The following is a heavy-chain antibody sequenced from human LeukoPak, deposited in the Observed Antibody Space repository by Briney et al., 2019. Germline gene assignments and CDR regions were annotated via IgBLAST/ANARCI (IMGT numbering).Heavy chain of an antibody. D-gene: IGHD1-7*01. CDR1: GGSISSYY. J-gene: IGHJ4*02. CDR3: ARLVVDWNYAGYFDY. Sequence: PSETLSLTCTVSGGSISSYYWGWIRQPPGKGLEWIGSIYHSGSTYYNPSLKSRVTISVDTSKNQFSLKLSSVTAADTAVYYCARLVVDWNYAGYFDYWGQGTLVTVSS. V-gene: IGHV4-38-2*02. CDR2: IYHSGST.